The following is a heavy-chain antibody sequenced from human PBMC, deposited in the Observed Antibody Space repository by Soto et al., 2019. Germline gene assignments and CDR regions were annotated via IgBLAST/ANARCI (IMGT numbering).Heavy chain of an antibody. CDR2: ISHSGST. J-gene: IGHJ4*01. D-gene: IGHD5-18*01. CDR3: ARDIRGYSRAFDK. CDR1: SGSVNSAFYY. V-gene: IGHV4-61*01. Sequence: SETLSLTCTVSSGSVNSAFYYWTWVRQPPGKALEWIGYISHSGSTNYNSALKSRVTISVDTSKNQFSLRLTSVTAADTAVYYCARDIRGYSRAFDKWGHGTLVTVSS.